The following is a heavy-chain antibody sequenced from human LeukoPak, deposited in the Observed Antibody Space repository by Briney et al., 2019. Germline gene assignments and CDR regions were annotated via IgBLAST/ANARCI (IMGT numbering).Heavy chain of an antibody. J-gene: IGHJ3*02. V-gene: IGHV3-74*01. CDR2: ISNDGSNT. CDR1: GFTFSSYW. Sequence: GGSLRLSCAASGFTFSSYWMHWVRQAPGKGLMWVSRISNDGSNTAYADSVKGRFTISRDNAKNTLYLQMNSLRAEDTAVYYCARDLGPRHFGIWGQGTMVTVSS. CDR3: ARDLGPRHFGI.